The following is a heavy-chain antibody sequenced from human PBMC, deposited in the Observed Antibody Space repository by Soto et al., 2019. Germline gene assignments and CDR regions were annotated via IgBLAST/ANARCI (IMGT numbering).Heavy chain of an antibody. Sequence: QVQLQESGPGLVKPSQTLSLTCTVSGGSISSGDYYWSWIRQPPGKGLEWIGYIYYSGSTYYNPSLRSRVTISVDTSKNQFSLKLSSVTAADTAVYYCARDPDYAPGDYVWEHWGQGTLVTVSS. CDR3: ARDPDYAPGDYVWEH. CDR2: IYYSGST. J-gene: IGHJ1*01. V-gene: IGHV4-30-4*01. CDR1: GGSISSGDYY. D-gene: IGHD3-16*01.